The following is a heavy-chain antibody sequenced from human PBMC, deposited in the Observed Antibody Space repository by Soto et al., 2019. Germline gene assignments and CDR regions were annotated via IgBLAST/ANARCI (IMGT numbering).Heavy chain of an antibody. CDR3: ARMGVYDSSGYYSDPLYYFDY. V-gene: IGHV4-31*03. J-gene: IGHJ4*02. Sequence: PSETLSLTCTVSGGSISSCGYYWSWIRQHPGKGLEWSGYIYYSGSTYYNPSLKSRVTISVDTSKNQFSLKMSSVTAADTAVYYCARMGVYDSSGYYSDPLYYFDYWGQGTLLTVSS. D-gene: IGHD3-22*01. CDR2: IYYSGST. CDR1: GGSISSCGYY.